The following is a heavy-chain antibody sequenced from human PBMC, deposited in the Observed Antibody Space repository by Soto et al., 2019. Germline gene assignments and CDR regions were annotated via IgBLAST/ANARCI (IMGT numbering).Heavy chain of an antibody. D-gene: IGHD1-26*01. Sequence: GGSLRLSCGASGFTFSTYWMTWVRQAPGKGLEWVANMNQAGSEKNYVDSVKGRFTISRDNAQNSLYLQMDSLRAEDTAVYYCARQHSGSYYFDYWGQGTLVTVSS. CDR2: MNQAGSEK. CDR1: GFTFSTYW. CDR3: ARQHSGSYYFDY. J-gene: IGHJ4*02. V-gene: IGHV3-7*05.